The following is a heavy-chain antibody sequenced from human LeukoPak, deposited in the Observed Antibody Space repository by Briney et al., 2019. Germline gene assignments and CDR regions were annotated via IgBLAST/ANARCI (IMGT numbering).Heavy chain of an antibody. CDR3: ARRSVTTVDY. V-gene: IGHV4-39*01. Sequence: SETLSLTCTVSGGSISSSSYYWGWIRQPPGKGLEWIGSIYYSGSTYYNPSLKSRVTISVDTSKNQFSLKLSSVTAADMAVYYCARRSVTTVDYWGQGTLVTVSS. J-gene: IGHJ4*02. D-gene: IGHD4-17*01. CDR2: IYYSGST. CDR1: GGSISSSSYY.